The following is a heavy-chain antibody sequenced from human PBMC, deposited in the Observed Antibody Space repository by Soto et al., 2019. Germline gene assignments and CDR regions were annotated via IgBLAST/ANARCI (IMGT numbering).Heavy chain of an antibody. CDR2: IYSSGST. Sequence: SETLSLTCTVSGGSISSYYWSWFRQPPGKGLEWIGFIYSSGSTNYNPSLMSRVTISLDTSKNQFSLRLSSVTAADTAVYYCARRDSTGYYYPWGQGTLVTVSS. CDR1: GGSISSYY. D-gene: IGHD3-22*01. CDR3: ARRDSTGYYYP. J-gene: IGHJ5*02. V-gene: IGHV4-59*08.